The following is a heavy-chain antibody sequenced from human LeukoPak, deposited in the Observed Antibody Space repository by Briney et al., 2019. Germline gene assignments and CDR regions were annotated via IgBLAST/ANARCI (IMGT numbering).Heavy chain of an antibody. D-gene: IGHD4-23*01. CDR2: IKYDGTYT. J-gene: IGHJ4*02. Sequence: PGGSVRLSCEASGFDFRNYYMSWVRQAPGKGLEWLANIKYDGTYTNYKDSVKGRLTLSRDNAKNSVYLQMNSLRAEATAVYYCTRDEGATVATYRFDFWGRGTLVTVSS. V-gene: IGHV3-7*01. CDR1: GFDFRNYY. CDR3: TRDEGATVATYRFDF.